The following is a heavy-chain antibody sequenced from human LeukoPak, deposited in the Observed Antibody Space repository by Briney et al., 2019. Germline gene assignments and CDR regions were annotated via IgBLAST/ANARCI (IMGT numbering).Heavy chain of an antibody. CDR1: GYTLTGYY. CDR2: INPDGGGT. V-gene: IGHV1-2*02. J-gene: IGHJ4*02. D-gene: IGHD6-25*01. CDR3: ARGGYGGANSGILDS. Sequence: ASVKVSCKVSGYTLTGYYIHWVRQAPGQGLEWMGWINPDGGGTNYAQKFQGRVTMTRDTSISTAYMELSRLRSDDTDVYYCARGGYGGANSGILDSWGQGTLVTVSS.